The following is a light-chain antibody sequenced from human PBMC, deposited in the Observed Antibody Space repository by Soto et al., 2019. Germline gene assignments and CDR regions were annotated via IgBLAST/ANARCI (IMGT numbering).Light chain of an antibody. CDR3: QHHDNWPTS. CDR1: QSVSSD. V-gene: IGKV3-15*01. CDR2: RAS. Sequence: EIVLTPSPANLSVSAGACPVVSCRASQSVSSDLAWYQQKPGQAPRLLIYRASTRATGIPGRFSGSGSGTELTLTISSLHSEDFAVYYCQHHDNWPTSFGQGTKVDIK. J-gene: IGKJ1*01.